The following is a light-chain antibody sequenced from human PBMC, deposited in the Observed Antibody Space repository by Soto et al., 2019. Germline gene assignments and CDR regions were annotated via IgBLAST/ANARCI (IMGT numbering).Light chain of an antibody. Sequence: EIVLTQSPGTLSLSPGERATLSCRASQSVSRSYLAWYQQKPRQAPRLLIYGASSMATGIPDRFSGSGSGTDFTLTISSLEPEDFAVYYCQQYGSSPYTFGQGTKLEIK. CDR1: QSVSRSY. V-gene: IGKV3-20*01. CDR3: QQYGSSPYT. CDR2: GAS. J-gene: IGKJ2*01.